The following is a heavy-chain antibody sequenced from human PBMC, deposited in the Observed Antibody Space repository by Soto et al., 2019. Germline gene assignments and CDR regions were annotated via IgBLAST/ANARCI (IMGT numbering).Heavy chain of an antibody. CDR3: AREGWYYDFWSGPNWFDP. J-gene: IGHJ5*02. CDR1: GFTFSSYW. D-gene: IGHD3-3*01. CDR2: IKQDGSEK. V-gene: IGHV3-7*01. Sequence: GSLRLSCAASGFTFSSYWMSWVRQAPGKGLEWVANIKQDGSEKYYVDSVKGRFTISRDNAKNSLYLQMNSLRAEDTAVYYCAREGWYYDFWSGPNWFDPWGQGTLVTVSS.